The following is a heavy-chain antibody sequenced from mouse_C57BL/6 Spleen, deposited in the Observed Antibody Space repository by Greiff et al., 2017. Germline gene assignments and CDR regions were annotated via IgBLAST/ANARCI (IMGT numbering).Heavy chain of an antibody. V-gene: IGHV1-55*01. Sequence: QVQLQQPGAELVKPGASVQMCCKASGYTFTSYWITWVKQRPGQGLEWIGDIYPGSGSTNYNEKFKSKATLTVDTSSSTAYMQLSSLTSEDSAVYYCARRFYYGSSLYFHVRGTAATITVST. CDR1: GYTFTSYW. J-gene: IGHJ1*03. CDR2: IYPGSGST. CDR3: ARRFYYGSSLYFHV. D-gene: IGHD1-1*01.